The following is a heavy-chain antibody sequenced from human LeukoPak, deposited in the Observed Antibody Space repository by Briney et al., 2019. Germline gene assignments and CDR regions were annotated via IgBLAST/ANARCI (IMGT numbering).Heavy chain of an antibody. CDR1: GFSFANYG. J-gene: IGHJ4*02. CDR3: AKAESYYDSSGYYYVREFDY. CDR2: MRYDGSKT. D-gene: IGHD3-22*01. Sequence: GGSLRLSCAASGFSFANYGMHWVRQAPGKGLEWVAFMRYDGSKTYNADSVRGRFTISRDNSGDTLYLQMNSLRPEDTAVYYCAKAESYYDSSGYYYVREFDYWGQGTLVTVSS. V-gene: IGHV3-30*02.